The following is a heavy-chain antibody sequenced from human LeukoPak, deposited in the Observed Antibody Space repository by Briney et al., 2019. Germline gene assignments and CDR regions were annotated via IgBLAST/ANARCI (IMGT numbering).Heavy chain of an antibody. CDR3: ARDRDTTFLRADY. CDR2: ISSRSSTI. Sequence: PGGSLGLSCAASGFTFSNFEMNWVRQAPGKGLEWISYISSRSSTIFYADSVKGRFTISRDNAKNSLYLQMNNLRAEDTAIYYCARDRDTTFLRADYWGQGTLVTVSS. J-gene: IGHJ4*02. CDR1: GFTFSNFE. V-gene: IGHV3-48*03. D-gene: IGHD1-1*01.